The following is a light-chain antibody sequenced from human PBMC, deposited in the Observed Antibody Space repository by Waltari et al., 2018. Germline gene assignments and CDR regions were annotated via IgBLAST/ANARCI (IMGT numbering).Light chain of an antibody. CDR3: CSHAGSSIYV. J-gene: IGLJ1*01. V-gene: IGLV2-23*02. CDR2: EVT. CDR1: SRDVGSSNL. Sequence: QSALTQPASVSGSPGQSITISCTGTSRDVGSSNLVSWYQQHPGKAPKLMIYEVTERPSGVSNRFSGSKSDNTASLTISGLQAEDEADYYCCSHAGSSIYVFGTGTKVTIL.